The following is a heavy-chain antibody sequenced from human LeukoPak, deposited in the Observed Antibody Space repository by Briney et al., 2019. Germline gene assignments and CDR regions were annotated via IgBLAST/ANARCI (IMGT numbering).Heavy chain of an antibody. V-gene: IGHV4-34*01. D-gene: IGHD1-26*01. CDR3: ARRPRNSGTYDGPSGLDY. Sequence: SETLSLTCAVYGETFSGYYWSWIRQSPGKGLEWIGEIDQSGSTHYNPSLKSRVTMSVDTSKNQFSLKLSSVTVADTAVYYCARRPRNSGTYDGPSGLDYWGQGTLVTVSS. J-gene: IGHJ4*02. CDR2: IDQSGST. CDR1: GETFSGYY.